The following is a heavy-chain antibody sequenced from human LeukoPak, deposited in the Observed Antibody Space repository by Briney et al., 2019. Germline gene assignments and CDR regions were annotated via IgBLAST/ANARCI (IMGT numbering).Heavy chain of an antibody. Sequence: PSETLSLTCTVSGGSISSSSYYWGWIRQPPGKGLEWIGSIYYSGSTYYNPSLKSRVTISVDTSKNQFSLKLSSVTAADTAVYYCARPQLPDYDFWRHPGAFDIWGQGTMVTVSS. V-gene: IGHV4-39*01. CDR1: GGSISSSSYY. CDR3: ARPQLPDYDFWRHPGAFDI. D-gene: IGHD3-3*01. J-gene: IGHJ3*02. CDR2: IYYSGST.